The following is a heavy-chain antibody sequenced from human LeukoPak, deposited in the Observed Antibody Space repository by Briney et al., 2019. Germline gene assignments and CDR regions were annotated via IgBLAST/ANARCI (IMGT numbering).Heavy chain of an antibody. CDR2: ISGSGGST. D-gene: IGHD3-22*01. Sequence: PGGSLRLSCAASGFTFSSYAMSWVRQAPGKGLEWVSAISGSGGSTYYADSVKGRFTISRDNSKNTLYLQMNSLRAEDTAVYYCAKVGYYYDSSDSYYFDYWGQGTLVTVSS. J-gene: IGHJ4*02. V-gene: IGHV3-23*01. CDR3: AKVGYYYDSSDSYYFDY. CDR1: GFTFSSYA.